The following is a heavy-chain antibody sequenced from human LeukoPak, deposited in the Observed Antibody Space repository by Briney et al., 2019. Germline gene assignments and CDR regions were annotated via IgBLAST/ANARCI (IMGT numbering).Heavy chain of an antibody. D-gene: IGHD6-19*01. CDR3: ARATEIAVAGKTPYYFDY. V-gene: IGHV4-39*07. Sequence: SETLSLTCTVSGGSISSSSYYWGWIRQPPGKGLEWIGRIYYSGSTYYNPSLKSRVTISVDTSKNQFSLKLSSVTAADTAVYYCARATEIAVAGKTPYYFDYWGQGTLVTVSS. J-gene: IGHJ4*02. CDR2: IYYSGST. CDR1: GGSISSSSYY.